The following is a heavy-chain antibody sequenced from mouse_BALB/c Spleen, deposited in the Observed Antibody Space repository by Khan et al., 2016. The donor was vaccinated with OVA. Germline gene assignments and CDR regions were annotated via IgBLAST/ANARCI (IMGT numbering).Heavy chain of an antibody. CDR1: GYSITSDYA. CDR3: ASSLIYYYGSSPY. J-gene: IGHJ3*01. CDR2: ISYSGST. D-gene: IGHD1-1*01. Sequence: EVQLQESGPGLVKPSQSLSLTCTVTGYSITSDYAWNWIRQFPGNKLEWMGYISYSGSTSYNPSLKRRISITRDTSKNQFFLQLSSVTTEDTATYYCASSLIYYYGSSPYWGQGTLVTVSA. V-gene: IGHV3-2*02.